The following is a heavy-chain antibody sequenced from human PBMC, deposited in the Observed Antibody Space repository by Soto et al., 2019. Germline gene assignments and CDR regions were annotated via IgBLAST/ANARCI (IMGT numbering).Heavy chain of an antibody. Sequence: EVQLVESGGGLVQPGGSLRLSCVASGFTVSNNYMTWVRQAPGKGLEWVSNMYSGGGTYYTASVKGRFTISRDSSTNTLYPQMDNVRAEDTAVYYCARDPGVNWAWGKGTTVTVSS. CDR2: MYSGGGT. V-gene: IGHV3-66*01. J-gene: IGHJ6*04. CDR1: GFTVSNNY. D-gene: IGHD2-8*01. CDR3: ARDPGVNWA.